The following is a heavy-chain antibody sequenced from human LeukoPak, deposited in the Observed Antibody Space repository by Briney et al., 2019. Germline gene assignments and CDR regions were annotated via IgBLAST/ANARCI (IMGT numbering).Heavy chain of an antibody. J-gene: IGHJ5*01. CDR2: IYDSGST. CDR3: ARTPPSGEYNGFDS. CDR1: TGSISSYY. V-gene: IGHV4-59*01. Sequence: SETLSLTCTVSTGSISSYYWTWIRQPPGKGLEWIGSIYDSGSTNYNPSLKTRVTISVDTSKNQFSLKLTSVTAADTAVYFCARTPPSGEYNGFDSWGQGTLVTVSS. D-gene: IGHD3-10*01.